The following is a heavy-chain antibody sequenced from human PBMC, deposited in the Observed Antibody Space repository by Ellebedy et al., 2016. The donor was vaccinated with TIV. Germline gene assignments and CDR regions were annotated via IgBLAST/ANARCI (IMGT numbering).Heavy chain of an antibody. CDR3: ARRGSYGDYAVQINNWFDS. Sequence: PGGSLRLSCAASGFSFRSYWMSWVRQVPGKGLEWVANIRDDSEKYYVDSVKGRFTISRDNSKNSLYLQMHSLRVEDTAVYYCARRGSYGDYAVQINNWFDSWGQGTLVIVSS. V-gene: IGHV3-7*01. J-gene: IGHJ5*01. CDR1: GFSFRSYW. D-gene: IGHD4-17*01. CDR2: IRDDSEK.